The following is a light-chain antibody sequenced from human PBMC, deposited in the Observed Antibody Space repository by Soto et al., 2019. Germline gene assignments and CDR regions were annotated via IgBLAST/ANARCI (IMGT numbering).Light chain of an antibody. CDR1: QSISGN. J-gene: IGKJ5*01. CDR3: QQYNNWPPIT. V-gene: IGKV3-15*01. CDR2: HAI. Sequence: EIVMTQSPATLSVSPGERATLSCRASQSISGNLAWYQQTPGQAPRLLIYHAIARATGIPTRFSGSGSGTDFTLTISSLQSEDFAAYYCQQYNNWPPITFGQGTLLEIK.